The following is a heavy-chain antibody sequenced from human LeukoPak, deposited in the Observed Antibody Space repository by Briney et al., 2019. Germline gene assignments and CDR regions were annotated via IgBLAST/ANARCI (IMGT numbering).Heavy chain of an antibody. V-gene: IGHV3-23*01. J-gene: IGHJ5*02. CDR2: ISGSGGST. CDR3: AKDLLLWFGELDWFDP. CDR1: GFTFSSYA. Sequence: GGSLRLSCAASGFTFSSYAMSWVRQAPGKGLEWVSAISGSGGSTYYADSVKGRFTISRDNSKNTLYLQMNSLRAEDTAVYYCAKDLLLWFGELDWFDPWGQGTLVTVSS. D-gene: IGHD3-10*01.